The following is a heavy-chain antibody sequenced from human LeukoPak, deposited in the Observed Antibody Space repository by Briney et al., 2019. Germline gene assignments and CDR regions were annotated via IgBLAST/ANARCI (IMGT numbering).Heavy chain of an antibody. CDR1: GFTFSSYS. CDR3: ARDRGGRGYWTVVTPIDY. V-gene: IGHV3-48*04. Sequence: GGSLRLSCAASGFTFSSYSMNWVRQAPGKGLEWVSYISSSGSTIYYADSVKGRFTISRDNAKNSLYLQMNSLRAEDTAVYYCARDRGGRGYWTVVTPIDYWGQGTLVTVSS. D-gene: IGHD4-23*01. J-gene: IGHJ4*02. CDR2: ISSSGSTI.